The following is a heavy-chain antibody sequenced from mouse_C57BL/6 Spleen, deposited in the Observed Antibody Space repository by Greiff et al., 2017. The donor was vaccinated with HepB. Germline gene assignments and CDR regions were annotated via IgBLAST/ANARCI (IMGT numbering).Heavy chain of an antibody. Sequence: VKVVESGAELARPGASVKLSCKASGYTFTSYGISWVKQRTGQGLEWIGEIYPRSGNTYYNEKFKGKATLTADKSSRTAYMELRSLTSEDSAVYFCARLLHYAMDYWGQGTSVTVSS. J-gene: IGHJ4*01. D-gene: IGHD1-1*01. CDR2: IYPRSGNT. CDR1: GYTFTSYG. CDR3: ARLLHYAMDY. V-gene: IGHV1-81*01.